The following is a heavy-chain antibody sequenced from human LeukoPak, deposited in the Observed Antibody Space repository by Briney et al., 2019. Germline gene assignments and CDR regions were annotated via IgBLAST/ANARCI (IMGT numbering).Heavy chain of an antibody. D-gene: IGHD3-10*01. Sequence: PGGSLRLSCTASGFTVSTNYMSWVRQAPGKGLEWVSVIYSGGSTYCAASVRGRFTISRDNSKNMLFLQMNSLRAEDTAVYYCARDRYYGSGSYYSGVGVDYWGQGTLVTVSS. CDR1: GFTVSTNY. V-gene: IGHV3-66*01. CDR3: ARDRYYGSGSYYSGVGVDY. CDR2: IYSGGST. J-gene: IGHJ4*02.